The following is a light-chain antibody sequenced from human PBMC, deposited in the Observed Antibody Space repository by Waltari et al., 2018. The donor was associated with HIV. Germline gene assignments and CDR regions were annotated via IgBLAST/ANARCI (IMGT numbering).Light chain of an antibody. V-gene: IGLV1-47*01. Sequence: QSVLTQPPSVSGTPGQRVTISCSGSRSNIGSNYVYWYQQLPGTAPKLLIYRNHPRPSGVPDRVSGSKSGTSASRAICGLRSEDEGDYHCTTWGGSLSGPVFGGGTKVTVL. CDR3: TTWGGSLSGPV. J-gene: IGLJ3*02. CDR1: RSNIGSNY. CDR2: RNH.